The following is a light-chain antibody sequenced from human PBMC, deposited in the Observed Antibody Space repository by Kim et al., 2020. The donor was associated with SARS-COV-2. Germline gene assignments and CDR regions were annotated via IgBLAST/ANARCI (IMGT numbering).Light chain of an antibody. CDR3: LQHNNYPIT. CDR1: QDIRND. V-gene: IGKV1-17*01. Sequence: AYVGERVTITCRASQDIRNDLVWYQQKPGRAPKRLIYGESSLQSGVPSRFSGSGSGTEFTLTISSRQPEDCATYFCLQHNNYPITFGQGTRLEIK. J-gene: IGKJ5*01. CDR2: GES.